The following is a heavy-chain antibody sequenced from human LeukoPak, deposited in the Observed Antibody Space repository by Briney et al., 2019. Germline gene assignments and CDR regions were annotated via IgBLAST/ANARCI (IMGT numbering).Heavy chain of an antibody. V-gene: IGHV3-30-3*01. D-gene: IGHD1-26*01. CDR1: GFTFSSYA. J-gene: IGHJ4*02. CDR3: ASYVISGSYFDY. CDR2: ISYDGSNK. Sequence: GRSLRLSCAASGFTFSSYAMHWVRQASGKGLEWVAVISYDGSNKYYADSVKGRFTISRDNSKNTLYLQMNSLRAEDTAVYYCASYVISGSYFDYWGQGTLVTVSS.